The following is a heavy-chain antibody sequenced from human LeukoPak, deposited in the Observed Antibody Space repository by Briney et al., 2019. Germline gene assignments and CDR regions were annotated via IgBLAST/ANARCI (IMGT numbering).Heavy chain of an antibody. V-gene: IGHV1-46*01. J-gene: IGHJ5*02. D-gene: IGHD6-19*01. CDR1: GYTFTDFY. CDR2: INPSGGST. Sequence: ASVKVSCKAAGYTFTDFYIHWVRQASGQGLEWMGIINPSGGSTSYAQKFQGRVTMTRDMSTSTVYMELSSLRSEDTAVYYCARVVNMGSGWFSRNNWFDPWGQGTLVTVSS. CDR3: ARVVNMGSGWFSRNNWFDP.